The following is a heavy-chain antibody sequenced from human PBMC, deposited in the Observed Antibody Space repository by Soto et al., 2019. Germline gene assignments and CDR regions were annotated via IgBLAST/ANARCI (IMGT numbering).Heavy chain of an antibody. CDR1: GGSISSYY. CDR3: ARFEIAAAGTGWFDP. J-gene: IGHJ5*02. Sequence: QVQLQESGPGLVKPSETLSLTCTVSGGSISSYYWSWIRQPPGKGLEWIGYIYYSGSTNYNPSLKSRVTISVDTSKNQFSLKLSSVTAADTAVYYCARFEIAAAGTGWFDPWGQGTLVTVSS. CDR2: IYYSGST. D-gene: IGHD6-13*01. V-gene: IGHV4-59*01.